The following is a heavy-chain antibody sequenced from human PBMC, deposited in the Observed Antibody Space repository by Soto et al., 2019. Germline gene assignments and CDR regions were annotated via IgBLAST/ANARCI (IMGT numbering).Heavy chain of an antibody. Sequence: QVQLQESGPGLVKPSQTLSLTCTVSGGSISSGGYYWSWIRQHPGKGLEWIGYIYYSGSTYYNPSLKSRVTISVDTSQKQFSLKVSSVTAADTAVYYCARETRAKNHWFDPWGQGTLVIVSS. CDR1: GGSISSGGYY. V-gene: IGHV4-31*03. CDR2: IYYSGST. J-gene: IGHJ5*02. CDR3: ARETRAKNHWFDP.